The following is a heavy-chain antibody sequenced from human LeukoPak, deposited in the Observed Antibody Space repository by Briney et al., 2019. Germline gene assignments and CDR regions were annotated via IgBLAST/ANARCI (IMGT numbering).Heavy chain of an antibody. CDR3: AREGSSSNGGYYFDY. D-gene: IGHD6-6*01. Sequence: GGSLRLSCAASGFTFGSYAMSWVRQTPGKGLDWVSAISAGGGNTYYADSVQGRFTISRDNSKNTLYLQMNSLRAEDTAVYYCAREGSSSNGGYYFDYWGQGTLVTVSS. V-gene: IGHV3-23*01. CDR1: GFTFGSYA. CDR2: ISAGGGNT. J-gene: IGHJ4*02.